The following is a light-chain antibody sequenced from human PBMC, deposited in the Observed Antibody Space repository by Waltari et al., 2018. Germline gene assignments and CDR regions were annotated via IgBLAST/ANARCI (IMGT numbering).Light chain of an antibody. V-gene: IGLV2-14*03. CDR2: DVT. Sequence: QSALTQPASVSGSPGQSIPTSCTGTSSYVGGHNHVSWYQQHPVQAPKLLIYDVTKWPSGVSDRFSGSKSGNTASLTISGLQAEDEADYYCNSFTSSTTWVFGGGTRVTVL. CDR1: SSYVGGHNH. J-gene: IGLJ3*02. CDR3: NSFTSSTTWV.